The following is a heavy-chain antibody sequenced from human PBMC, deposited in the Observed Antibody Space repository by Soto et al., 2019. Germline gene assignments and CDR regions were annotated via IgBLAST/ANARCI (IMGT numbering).Heavy chain of an antibody. V-gene: IGHV4-39*01. CDR3: ARRGYYAISAFDI. CDR1: GGSISSSSYY. Sequence: QLQLQESGPGLVKPSETLSLTCTVSGGSISSSSYYWGWIRQPPGKGLEWIGSIYYSGSTYYNPPLKSRATISVDTSKTQFSLTLSSVTAADTAVYYCARRGYYAISAFDIWGQGTMVTVSS. D-gene: IGHD2-8*01. J-gene: IGHJ3*02. CDR2: IYYSGST.